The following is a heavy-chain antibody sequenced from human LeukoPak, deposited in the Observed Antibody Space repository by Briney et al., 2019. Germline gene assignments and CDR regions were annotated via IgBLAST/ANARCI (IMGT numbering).Heavy chain of an antibody. CDR1: GGTFSSYA. J-gene: IGHJ4*02. D-gene: IGHD3-22*01. V-gene: IGHV1-69*04. CDR2: IIPILGIA. CDR3: AKARWADYDSSGYPFD. Sequence: SVKVSCKASGGTFSSYAISWVRQAPGQGLEWMGRIIPILGIANYAQKFQGRVTITADKSTSTAYMELSSLRSEDTAVYYCAKARWADYDSSGYPFDWGQGTLVTVSS.